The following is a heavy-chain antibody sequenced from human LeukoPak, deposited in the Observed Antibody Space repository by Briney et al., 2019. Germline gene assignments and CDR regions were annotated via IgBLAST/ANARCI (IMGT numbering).Heavy chain of an antibody. J-gene: IGHJ4*02. CDR1: GFTFSSNY. V-gene: IGHV3-66*02. D-gene: IGHD3-22*01. CDR2: IYSGGST. CDR3: ARDWAYDSSGNAFDY. Sequence: GGSLRLSCAASGFTFSSNYMSWVRQAPGKGLEGVSVIYSGGSTYYADSVKGRFTISRDNSKNTLYLQMNSLRAEDTAVYYCARDWAYDSSGNAFDYWGQGTLVTVSS.